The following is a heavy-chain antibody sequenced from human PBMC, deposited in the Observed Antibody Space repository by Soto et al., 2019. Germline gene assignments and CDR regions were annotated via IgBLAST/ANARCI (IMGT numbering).Heavy chain of an antibody. J-gene: IGHJ5*02. D-gene: IGHD1-26*01. CDR2: IGGRDGST. Sequence: EVQLLESGGGLVQPGGSQRLSCAASGFTFGDYVMNWVRQAPGKGLEWVSSIGGRDGSTYYADSVKGRFTISRDNSRRTMFLQMEGLRGEDTAVYYCAKGRSVRWTAGPPPNWCNPWGQGTLVTVSS. V-gene: IGHV3-23*01. CDR1: GFTFGDYV. CDR3: AKGRSVRWTAGPPPNWCNP.